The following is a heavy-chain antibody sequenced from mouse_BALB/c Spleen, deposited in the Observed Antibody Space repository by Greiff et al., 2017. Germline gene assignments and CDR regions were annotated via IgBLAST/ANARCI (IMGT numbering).Heavy chain of an antibody. CDR3: NVATVALDY. D-gene: IGHD1-1*01. CDR2: IDPENGDT. Sequence: VQLQQSGAELVRSGASVKLSCTASGFNIKDYYMHWVKQRPEQGLEWIGWIDPENGDTEYAPKFQGKATMTADTSSNTAYLQLSSLTSEDTAVYYCNVATVALDYWGQGTTLTVSS. V-gene: IGHV14-4*02. CDR1: GFNIKDYY. J-gene: IGHJ2*01.